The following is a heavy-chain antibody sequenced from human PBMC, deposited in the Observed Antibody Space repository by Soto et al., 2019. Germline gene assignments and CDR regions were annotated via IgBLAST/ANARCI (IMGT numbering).Heavy chain of an antibody. CDR1: GFTFKNYG. V-gene: IGHV3-30*18. CDR3: AKRITISGYGDYYYYGMDA. J-gene: IGHJ6*02. CDR2: ISHDGGTK. D-gene: IGHD3-3*01. Sequence: VHLVESGGGVVQPGRSLRLSCAASGFTFKNYGMHWVRQAPGKGLEWVAVISHDGGTKHDADSVKGRFTIFRDDSQNTGCLRMTSLRPDDTAVYYCAKRITISGYGDYYYYGMDAWGQGTTVIVSS.